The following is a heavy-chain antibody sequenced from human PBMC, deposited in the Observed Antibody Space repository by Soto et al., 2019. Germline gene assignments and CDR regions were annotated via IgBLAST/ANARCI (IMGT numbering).Heavy chain of an antibody. V-gene: IGHV4-4*02. J-gene: IGHJ4*02. Sequence: QVQLQESGPGLVKPSGTLSLTCAVSGGSISSSNWWRWVRQPPGKGLEWIGEIYHSGRTNYNPSLKSRVAIPLDNSNNQFSLKLISVTAADTAFYYCASDGGSGWYRNFDYWGQGTLVPVSS. D-gene: IGHD6-19*01. CDR1: GGSISSSNW. CDR2: IYHSGRT. CDR3: ASDGGSGWYRNFDY.